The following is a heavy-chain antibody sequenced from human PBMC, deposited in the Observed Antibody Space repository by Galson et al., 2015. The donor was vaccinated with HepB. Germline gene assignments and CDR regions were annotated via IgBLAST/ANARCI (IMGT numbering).Heavy chain of an antibody. Sequence: LRLSCAASGFTFSDYSMNWVRQAPGKGLEWVGYVYYIGTTNYNPSLKSRVTISVDTSKNQFSLKLSSVTAADTAVYYCARHPGLAYFDYWGQGTLVAVSS. V-gene: IGHV4-59*08. CDR2: VYYIGTT. D-gene: IGHD3-10*01. CDR3: ARHPGLAYFDY. CDR1: GFTFSDYS. J-gene: IGHJ4*02.